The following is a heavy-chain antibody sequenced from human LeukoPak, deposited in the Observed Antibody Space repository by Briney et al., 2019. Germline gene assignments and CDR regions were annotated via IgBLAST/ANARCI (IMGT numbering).Heavy chain of an antibody. Sequence: ASVKVSCKASGYTFTSYYPHWVRQAPGQGLEWMGIINPSGGSTSYAQKFQGRVTMTRDTSTSTVYMELSSLRSEDTAVYYCARDVGHIVVVTARGDAFDIWGQGTMVTVSS. CDR1: GYTFTSYY. J-gene: IGHJ3*02. CDR3: ARDVGHIVVVTARGDAFDI. D-gene: IGHD2-21*02. CDR2: INPSGGST. V-gene: IGHV1-46*01.